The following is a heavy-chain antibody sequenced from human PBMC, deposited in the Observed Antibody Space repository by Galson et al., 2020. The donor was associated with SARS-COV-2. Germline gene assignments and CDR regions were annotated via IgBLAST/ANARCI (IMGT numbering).Heavy chain of an antibody. CDR1: GGSISSGGYY. Sequence: ETSETLSLTCTVSGGSISSGGYYWSWIRQHPGKDLEWIGYIYYSGSTYYNPSLKSRVTISVDTSKNQFSLKLSSVTAADTAVYYCARSPITIFGVVITNFDYWGQGTLVTGSS. V-gene: IGHV4-31*03. J-gene: IGHJ4*02. CDR3: ARSPITIFGVVITNFDY. D-gene: IGHD3-3*01. CDR2: IYYSGST.